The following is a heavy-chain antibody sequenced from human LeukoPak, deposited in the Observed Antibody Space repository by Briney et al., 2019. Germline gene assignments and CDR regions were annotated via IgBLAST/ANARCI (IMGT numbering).Heavy chain of an antibody. Sequence: GGSLRLSCAASGFTFSSYAMSWVRQAPGKGLEWVSGISGSGGSTHYADSVKDRFTISRDNSKNTLYLQMNSLRAEDTAVYYCAKETVVVVAATPDAFDIWGQGTLVTVSS. CDR3: AKETVVVVAATPDAFDI. CDR2: ISGSGGST. J-gene: IGHJ3*02. CDR1: GFTFSSYA. V-gene: IGHV3-23*01. D-gene: IGHD2-15*01.